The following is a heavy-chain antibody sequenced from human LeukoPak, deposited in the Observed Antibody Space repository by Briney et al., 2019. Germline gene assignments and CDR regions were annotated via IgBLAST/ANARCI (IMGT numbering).Heavy chain of an antibody. J-gene: IGHJ6*03. Sequence: PGGSLRLSCAASGFTFSSYSMNWVRQAPGKGLEWVSSISSSSSYIYYADSVKGRFTISRDNAKNSLYLQMNSLRAEDTAVYYCSTDRYCSTTSCSPDYFYMDVWGKGTTVTVSS. CDR2: ISSSSSYI. D-gene: IGHD2-2*01. CDR3: STDRYCSTTSCSPDYFYMDV. CDR1: GFTFSSYS. V-gene: IGHV3-21*01.